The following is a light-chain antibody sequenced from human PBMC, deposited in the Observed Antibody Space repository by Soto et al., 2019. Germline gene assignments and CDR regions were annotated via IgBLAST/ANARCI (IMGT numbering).Light chain of an antibody. CDR2: GVS. CDR1: SSDVGGYDY. CDR3: SSYAGTNTYVL. J-gene: IGLJ2*01. Sequence: QSVLTQPPSASGSPGQSVTISCTGTSSDVGGYDYVSWYQQHPGKAPKLMIYGVSKRPSGVPDRCSGSKSGNTASLTVSGLQAEDEADYYCSSYAGTNTYVLFGGGTKLTVL. V-gene: IGLV2-8*01.